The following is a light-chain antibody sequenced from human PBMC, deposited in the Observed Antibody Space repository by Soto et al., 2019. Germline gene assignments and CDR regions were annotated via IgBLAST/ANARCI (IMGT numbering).Light chain of an antibody. CDR1: QSVGRL. CDR3: QQYSSWPLT. V-gene: IGKV3-15*01. J-gene: IGKJ1*01. CDR2: GAS. Sequence: EIVMTQSPATLSVSPGERATLSCRASQSVGRLLAWCQQKPGQPPRRLVYGASTRATGVPARFSGSGSGTEFTLTISSLQSEDFAVYYCQQYSSWPLTFGHGTKVEIK.